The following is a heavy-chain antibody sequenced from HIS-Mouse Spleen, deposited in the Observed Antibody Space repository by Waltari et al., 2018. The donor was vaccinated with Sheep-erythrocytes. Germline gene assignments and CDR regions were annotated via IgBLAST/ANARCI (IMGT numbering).Heavy chain of an antibody. Sequence: QLQLQESGPGLVKPSETLSLTCTVSGGSISSSSYYWGWIRQPPGKGLEWIGSIYYSGSTYYNPSLKSRVTLSVDTSKNQFSLKLSSVTAADTAVYYCARVSVAARFDYWGQGTLVTVSS. D-gene: IGHD6-6*01. CDR2: IYYSGST. CDR3: ARVSVAARFDY. J-gene: IGHJ4*02. V-gene: IGHV4-39*07. CDR1: GGSISSSSYY.